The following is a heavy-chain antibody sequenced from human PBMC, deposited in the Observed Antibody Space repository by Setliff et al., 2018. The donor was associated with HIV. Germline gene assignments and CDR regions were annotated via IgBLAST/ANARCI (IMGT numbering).Heavy chain of an antibody. D-gene: IGHD2-21*01. Sequence: ASLKVSCKTFGYSFTAYQIKWVRQATGQALEWMAWMNPSTGEVGYAQKFQGRLAMTRDSSANIAYMELRGLRSEDTAIYYCARPSHVYGDNGPLGYWGQGTRVTVSS. CDR3: ARPSHVYGDNGPLGY. CDR1: GYSFTAYQ. CDR2: MNPSTGEV. V-gene: IGHV1-8*01. J-gene: IGHJ4*02.